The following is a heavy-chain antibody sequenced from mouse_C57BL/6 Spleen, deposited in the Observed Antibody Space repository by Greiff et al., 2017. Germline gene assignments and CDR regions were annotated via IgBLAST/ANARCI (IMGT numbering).Heavy chain of an antibody. V-gene: IGHV5-17*01. CDR3: ARRDGYYLYAMDD. J-gene: IGHJ4*01. Sequence: EVQLMESGGGLVKPGGSLKLSCAASGFTFSDYGMHWVRQAPEKGLEWVAYISSGSSTIYYADTVKGRFTISRDNAKNTLFLQMTSLRSEDTAMYYCARRDGYYLYAMDDWGQGTSVTVSS. D-gene: IGHD2-3*01. CDR2: ISSGSSTI. CDR1: GFTFSDYG.